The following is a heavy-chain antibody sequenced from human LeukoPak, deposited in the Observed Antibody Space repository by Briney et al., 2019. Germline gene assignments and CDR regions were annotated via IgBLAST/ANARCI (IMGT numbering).Heavy chain of an antibody. CDR1: GFTFSNYG. CDR2: IRYDGNNK. CDR3: ARRSQSSSGYLTD. Sequence: GGSLRLSCGASGFTFSNYGMLWVRQAPGKGLEWVAFIRYDGNNKLYADSMKGRFTISRDNSKNTLYLHINSLRAEDTAVYYCARRSQSSSGYLTDWGQGTLVTVSS. V-gene: IGHV3-30*02. D-gene: IGHD6-19*01. J-gene: IGHJ4*02.